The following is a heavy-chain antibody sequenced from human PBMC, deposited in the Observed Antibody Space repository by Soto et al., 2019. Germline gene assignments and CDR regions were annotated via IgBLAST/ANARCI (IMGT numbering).Heavy chain of an antibody. CDR2: ISSSSSYI. D-gene: IGHD2-2*01. CDR1: GFTFSSYS. CDR3: ARDLIVVVPAAMGDYYYYGMDV. V-gene: IGHV3-21*01. Sequence: GGSLRLSCAASGFTFSSYSMNWVRQAPGKGLEWVSSISSSSSYIYYTDSVKGRFTISRDNAKNSLYLQMNSLRAEDTAVYYCARDLIVVVPAAMGDYYYYGMDVWGQGTTVTVSS. J-gene: IGHJ6*02.